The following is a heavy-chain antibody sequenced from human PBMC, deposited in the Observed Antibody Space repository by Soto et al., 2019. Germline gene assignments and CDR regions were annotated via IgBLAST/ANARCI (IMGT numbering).Heavy chain of an antibody. V-gene: IGHV4-39*01. D-gene: IGHD3-16*01. J-gene: IGHJ4*02. CDR2: GYYRGRS. CDR1: GASCHSNSYS. Sequence: SVTLPLTDPVSGASCHSNSYSWGLFRHSPGQGLRWIGHGYYRGRSYSKSSVKSRVTISVDTSKNQFSLNLNSVTASDTAVYFCVRQRTYALTQAHFDYWGTGALVTASS. CDR3: VRQRTYALTQAHFDY.